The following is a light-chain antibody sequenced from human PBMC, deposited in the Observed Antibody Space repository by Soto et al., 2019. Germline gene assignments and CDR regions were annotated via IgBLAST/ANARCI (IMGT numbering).Light chain of an antibody. V-gene: IGLV1-44*01. CDR1: NSNIGTNA. CDR3: ASWDDSLNGPLV. Sequence: QSVLTQPPSASGTPGQSVAISCSGSNSNIGTNAVTWYQHLPGTAPKLLIYSNTQRPSGVPDRFSGSKSGTSASLAISGLQSEDEADYYCASWDDSLNGPLVFGGGTKLTVL. CDR2: SNT. J-gene: IGLJ3*02.